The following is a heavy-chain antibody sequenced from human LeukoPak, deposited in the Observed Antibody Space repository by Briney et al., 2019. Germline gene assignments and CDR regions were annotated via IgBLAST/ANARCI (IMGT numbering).Heavy chain of an antibody. J-gene: IGHJ4*02. CDR2: INPNSGSA. CDR3: ARVGYYESSGYYEY. CDR1: GYTLTDYY. Sequence: ASVKVSCKASGYTLTDYYMHWVRQAPGQGLEWMGRINPNSGSANYAQKFQGRVTMTRDTSISTVYMELSRLRSDDTAVYYCARVGYYESSGYYEYWGQGTLVTVSS. D-gene: IGHD3-22*01. V-gene: IGHV1-2*06.